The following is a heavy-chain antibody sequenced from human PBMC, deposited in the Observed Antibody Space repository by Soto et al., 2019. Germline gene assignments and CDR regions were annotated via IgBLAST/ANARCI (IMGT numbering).Heavy chain of an antibody. V-gene: IGHV3-23*01. Sequence: GGSLRLSCAASGFTFSSYAMSWVRQAPGKGLEWVSVIRGSGSNTYYADSVKGRFTISRDNSKRMVYLQLNSLRAEDTAVYYCVKRGGPAIPRWYFHSWGQGALVTVSS. CDR2: IRGSGSNT. CDR1: GFTFSSYA. D-gene: IGHD2-2*02. CDR3: VKRGGPAIPRWYFHS. J-gene: IGHJ4*02.